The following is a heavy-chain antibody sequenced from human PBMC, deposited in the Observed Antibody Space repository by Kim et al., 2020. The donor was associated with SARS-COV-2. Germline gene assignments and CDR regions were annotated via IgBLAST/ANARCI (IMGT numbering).Heavy chain of an antibody. Sequence: ADYVKGRFTVSRDNAWNTLYLQMHSLRVEDTAVYYCTRDLGWILYGYWGKGTVVAVST. V-gene: IGHV3-74*01. CDR3: TRDLGWILYGY. D-gene: IGHD3-9*01. J-gene: IGHJ4*02.